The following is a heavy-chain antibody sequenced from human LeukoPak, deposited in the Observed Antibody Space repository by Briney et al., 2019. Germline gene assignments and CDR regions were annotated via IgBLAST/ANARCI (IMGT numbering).Heavy chain of an antibody. J-gene: IGHJ4*02. Sequence: ASVKVSCKVSGYTLTELSMHWVRQAPGKGLEWMGGFDPEDGETIYAQKFQGRVTMTEDTSTDTAYMELSSLRSEDTAVYYCARTDYSSSWYPNFDYWGQGTLVTVSS. D-gene: IGHD6-13*01. CDR3: ARTDYSSSWYPNFDY. CDR1: GYTLTELS. V-gene: IGHV1-24*01. CDR2: FDPEDGET.